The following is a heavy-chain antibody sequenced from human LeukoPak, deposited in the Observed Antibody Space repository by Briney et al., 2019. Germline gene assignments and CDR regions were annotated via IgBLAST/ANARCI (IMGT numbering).Heavy chain of an antibody. CDR2: INPSGGST. CDR1: YTFXXXY. J-gene: IGHJ4*02. D-gene: IGHD6-13*01. V-gene: IGHV1-46*01. Sequence: YTFXXXYMHWVRQAPRQGLEWMGIINPSGGSTSYAQKFQGRVTMTRDTSTSTVYMELSSLRSEDTAVYYCARDQLHSSSWTNDYWGQGTLVTVSS. CDR3: ARDQLHSSSWTNDY.